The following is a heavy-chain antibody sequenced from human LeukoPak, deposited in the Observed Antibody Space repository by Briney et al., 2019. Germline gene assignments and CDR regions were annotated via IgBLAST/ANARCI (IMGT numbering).Heavy chain of an antibody. D-gene: IGHD7-27*01. CDR1: GFTFTTYS. CDR2: IHGDGSRA. J-gene: IGHJ4*02. Sequence: PGGSLRLSCADSGFTFTTYSMHWARQAPGKGLVWVSRIHGDGSRAIYADSVKGRFTISRDNAKNTLYLQMNSLRAEDTAVYYCARNWESHYWGQGTLVTVSS. CDR3: ARNWESHY. V-gene: IGHV3-74*01.